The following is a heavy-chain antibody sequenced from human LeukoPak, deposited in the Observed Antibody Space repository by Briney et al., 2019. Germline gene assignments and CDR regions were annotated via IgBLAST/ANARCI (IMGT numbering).Heavy chain of an antibody. Sequence: GGSLRLSCAASGFAFDDYGMSWVRQAPGKGLEWVSGINWNGGSIGYADSVKGRFTISRDNAKNSLYLQINSLRAEDTALYYCARADKDGYGFFGFDYWGQGTLVTVSS. V-gene: IGHV3-20*04. J-gene: IGHJ4*02. CDR3: ARADKDGYGFFGFDY. CDR2: INWNGGSI. CDR1: GFAFDDYG. D-gene: IGHD5-18*01.